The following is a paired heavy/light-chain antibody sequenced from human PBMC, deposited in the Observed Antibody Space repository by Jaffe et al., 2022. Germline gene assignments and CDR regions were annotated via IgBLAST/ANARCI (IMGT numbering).Light chain of an antibody. CDR3: QQFNSYPFLT. Sequence: AIQLTQSPSSLSASVGDRVTITCRASQGISSALAWYQQKPGKAPKLLIYDASSLESGVPSRFSGSGSGTDFTLTISSLQPEDFATYYCQQFNSYPFLTFGGGTKVEIK. CDR1: QGISSA. J-gene: IGKJ4*01. CDR2: DAS. V-gene: IGKV1-13*02.
Heavy chain of an antibody. V-gene: IGHV3-30*02. J-gene: IGHJ4*02. CDR3: AKDAGYSSGWPYRGLEY. CDR1: GFTFSSYG. Sequence: QVQLVESGGGVVQPGGSLRLSCAASGFTFSSYGMHWVRQAPGKGLEWVAFIRYDGSNKYYADSVKGRFTISRDNSKNTLYLQMNSLRAEDTAVYYCAKDAGYSSGWPYRGLEYWGQGTLVTVSS. CDR2: IRYDGSNK. D-gene: IGHD6-19*01.